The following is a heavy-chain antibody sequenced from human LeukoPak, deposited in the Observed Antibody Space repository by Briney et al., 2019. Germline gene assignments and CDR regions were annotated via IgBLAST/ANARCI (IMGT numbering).Heavy chain of an antibody. J-gene: IGHJ6*02. Sequence: ASVKVSCKVSGYTLTELSIHWVRQAPGKGLEWMGGFDPEDGETIYAQKFQGRVTMTEDTSTDTAYMELSSLRSEDTAVYYCATVRGNRIAAAGIYYYYGMDVWGQGTTVTVSS. D-gene: IGHD6-13*01. CDR2: FDPEDGET. CDR1: GYTLTELS. CDR3: ATVRGNRIAAAGIYYYYGMDV. V-gene: IGHV1-24*01.